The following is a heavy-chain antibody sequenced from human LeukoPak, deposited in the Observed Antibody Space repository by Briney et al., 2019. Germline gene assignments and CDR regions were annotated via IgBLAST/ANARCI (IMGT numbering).Heavy chain of an antibody. J-gene: IGHJ4*02. V-gene: IGHV3-74*01. CDR3: ASMVADYGDYGEGFDY. CDR1: GFTFSSYW. Sequence: GGSLRLSCAASGFTFSSYWMHWVRQAPGKGLVWVSRINSDGSSTSYADSVKGRFTISRDNAKNTLYLQMNSLRAEDTAVYYCASMVADYGDYGEGFDYWGQGTLVTVSS. CDR2: INSDGSST. D-gene: IGHD4-17*01.